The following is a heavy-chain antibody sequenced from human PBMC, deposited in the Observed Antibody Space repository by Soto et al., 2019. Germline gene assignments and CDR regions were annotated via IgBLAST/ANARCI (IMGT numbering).Heavy chain of an antibody. J-gene: IGHJ6*02. CDR2: INHSGST. V-gene: IGHV4-34*01. D-gene: IGHD5-12*01. Sequence: SETLSLTCAVSGWSFSGYYWSWVRQPPGKGLEWMGEINHSGSTNYNPCLKSRVTISVDTSKNQFSLKLSSVTAADTAVYYCARGRRRFTGGYDSYYYDYGMDVWGQGTTVTVSS. CDR3: ARGRRRFTGGYDSYYYDYGMDV. CDR1: GWSFSGYY.